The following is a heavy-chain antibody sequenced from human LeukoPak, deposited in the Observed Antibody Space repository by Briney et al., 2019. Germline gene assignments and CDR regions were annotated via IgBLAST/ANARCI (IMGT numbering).Heavy chain of an antibody. Sequence: GEALSLSCAASGFTFGDYAMHWVRQAPGKGLEWVSGISWNSGSIGDADSVKGRFTISRDNAKNSLYLQMNSLRVEDTALYYCAIDIGATGTTGEFDYWGQGTLVTASS. V-gene: IGHV3-9*01. CDR2: ISWNSGSI. J-gene: IGHJ4*02. CDR3: AIDIGATGTTGEFDY. D-gene: IGHD1-1*01. CDR1: GFTFGDYA.